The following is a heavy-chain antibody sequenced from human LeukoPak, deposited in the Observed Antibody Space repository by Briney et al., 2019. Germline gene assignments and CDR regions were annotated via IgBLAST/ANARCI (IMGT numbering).Heavy chain of an antibody. CDR3: ASLRITIFGVVIIEYYFDY. V-gene: IGHV4-39*01. D-gene: IGHD3-3*01. Sequence: SETLSLTCTVSGDSISSSSYYWGWIRQPPGKGLEWIGSIYCSGSTYYNPSLKSRVTISVDTSKNQFSLKLSSVTAEDTAVYYCASLRITIFGVVIIEYYFDYWGQGTLVTVSS. J-gene: IGHJ4*02. CDR1: GDSISSSSYY. CDR2: IYCSGST.